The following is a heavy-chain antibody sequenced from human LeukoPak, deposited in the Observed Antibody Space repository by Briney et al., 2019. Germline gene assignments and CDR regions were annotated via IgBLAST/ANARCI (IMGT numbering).Heavy chain of an antibody. D-gene: IGHD2-8*01. CDR3: ARGRSMYY. CDR2: ISPHSHTT. Sequence: ASVKVSCKASGYTINNYFISWVRQAPGRGLEWVGWISPHSHTTHYAEKVQGRVTMTTDTSTTTVYMELRSLRSDDTAVYFCARGRSMYYWGQGTPVTVSS. V-gene: IGHV1-18*01. CDR1: GYTINNYF. J-gene: IGHJ4*02.